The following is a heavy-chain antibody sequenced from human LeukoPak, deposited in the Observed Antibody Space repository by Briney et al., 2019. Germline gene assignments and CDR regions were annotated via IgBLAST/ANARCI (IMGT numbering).Heavy chain of an antibody. CDR2: IYYSGST. CDR3: ARGQYDILTGYYGWFDP. CDR1: GGSISSYY. J-gene: IGHJ5*02. V-gene: IGHV4-59*01. Sequence: SETLSLTCTVSGGSISSYYWSWIRQPPGEGLEWIGYIYYSGSTNYNPSLKSRVTISVDTSKNQFSLKLSSVTAADTAVYYCARGQYDILTGYYGWFDPWGQGTLVTVSS. D-gene: IGHD3-9*01.